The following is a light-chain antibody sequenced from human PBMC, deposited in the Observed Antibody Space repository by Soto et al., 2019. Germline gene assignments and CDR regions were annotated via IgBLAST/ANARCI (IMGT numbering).Light chain of an antibody. Sequence: EVVLTQSPGTLSLSPGERVTLSCRASQSINNNLSWHQKKPDQAPRLLIDGASRMANGIPDRFSGSGSGTEFTLTISRLEPEDFAVYYCQQYDSSPPTFGGGTKVESK. CDR2: GAS. J-gene: IGKJ4*01. CDR1: QSINNN. CDR3: QQYDSSPPT. V-gene: IGKV3-20*01.